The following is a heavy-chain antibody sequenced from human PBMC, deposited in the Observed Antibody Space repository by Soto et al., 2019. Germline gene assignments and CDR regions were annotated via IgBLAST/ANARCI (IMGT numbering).Heavy chain of an antibody. J-gene: IGHJ3*02. Sequence: AGGAPKLSCAAPGFTFSSYSLSWGRQAPGKGLEWVSAISGSGGSTYYADSVKGRFTISRDNSKNTLYLQMNSLRAEDTAVYYCARWGLDAFDIWGQGTMVTVSS. CDR3: ARWGLDAFDI. CDR1: GFTFSSYS. D-gene: IGHD1-26*01. CDR2: ISGSGGST. V-gene: IGHV3-23*01.